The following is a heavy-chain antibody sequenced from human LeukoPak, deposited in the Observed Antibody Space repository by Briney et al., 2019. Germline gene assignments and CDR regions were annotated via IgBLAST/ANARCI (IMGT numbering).Heavy chain of an antibody. CDR1: GFTFSVYS. V-gene: IGHV3-48*01. CDR3: VRDGRYSGHFDS. Sequence: GGSLRLSCAASGFTFSVYSMNWVRQAPGKGLEWVSYISSISNSIYYADSVKGRFTISRDNAKNSLYLQMNSLRAEDTAVYYCVRDGRYSGHFDSWGQGTLVTVSS. D-gene: IGHD5-12*01. CDR2: ISSISNSI. J-gene: IGHJ4*02.